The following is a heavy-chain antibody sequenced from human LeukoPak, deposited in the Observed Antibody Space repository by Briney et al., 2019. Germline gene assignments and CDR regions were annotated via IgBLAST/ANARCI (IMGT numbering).Heavy chain of an antibody. Sequence: PGGSLRLSCAASGFTFSSFWMSWVRQAPGKGLEWVAVISYDGSNKYYADSVKGRFTISRDNAKNSLYLQMNSLRAEDTAVYYCARQQYYYDSSGYPQYYFDYWGQGTLVTVSS. D-gene: IGHD3-22*01. J-gene: IGHJ4*02. CDR1: GFTFSSFW. V-gene: IGHV3-30*03. CDR3: ARQQYYYDSSGYPQYYFDY. CDR2: ISYDGSNK.